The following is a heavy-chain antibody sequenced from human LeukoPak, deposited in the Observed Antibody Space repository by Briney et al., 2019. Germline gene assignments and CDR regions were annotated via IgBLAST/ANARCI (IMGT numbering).Heavy chain of an antibody. V-gene: IGHV3-33*01. CDR3: ARDLFESSSTNWFDP. J-gene: IGHJ5*02. CDR2: IWYDGSNK. CDR1: GFTFSSYG. D-gene: IGHD6-13*01. Sequence: GGSLRLSCAASGFTFSSYGMHWVRQAPGKGLEWVALIWYDGSNKYYADSVKGRFTISRDNSKNALYLQMNSLRAEDTAVYYCARDLFESSSTNWFDPWGQGTVVTVSS.